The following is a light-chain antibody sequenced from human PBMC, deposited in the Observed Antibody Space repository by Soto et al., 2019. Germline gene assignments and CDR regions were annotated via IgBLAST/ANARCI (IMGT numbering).Light chain of an antibody. CDR1: QSVSTS. J-gene: IGKJ1*01. V-gene: IGKV3-11*01. CDR3: QQRSNWPPWT. CDR2: DAS. Sequence: EIVLTQSPATLSLSPGERATLLCRASQSVSTSLAWYQQKPGQAPRLVIYDASNRATGIPARSRGSRSGTDFTLTISSLEPEDFAVYYCQQRSNWPPWTFGQGTKVEIK.